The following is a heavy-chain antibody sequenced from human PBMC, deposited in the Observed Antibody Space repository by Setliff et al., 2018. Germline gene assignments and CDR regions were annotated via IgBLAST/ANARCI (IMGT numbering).Heavy chain of an antibody. D-gene: IGHD3-9*01. V-gene: IGHV3-7*01. CDR2: INPDGSEK. Sequence: PGGSLRLSCAASGFTFGSSWITWVRQAPGKGLERVAIINPDGSEKYYLDSVKGRFTISRDNAKNSLYLQMSSLRAEDTAVYYCAKELRYFDWAPYYFDYWGQGTLVTVSS. CDR3: AKELRYFDWAPYYFDY. CDR1: GFTFGSSW. J-gene: IGHJ4*02.